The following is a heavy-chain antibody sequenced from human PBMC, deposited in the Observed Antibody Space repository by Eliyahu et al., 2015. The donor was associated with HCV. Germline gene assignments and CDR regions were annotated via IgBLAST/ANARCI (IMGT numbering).Heavy chain of an antibody. Sequence: QVQLVQSGAAVKRPGASVKVSCKASGYTFTDYYIHWVRQAPGQGLEWMGWTNPKTGDTKSAQKFKGRVTMTKDAAITTVYMVLSSLRSDDTAVYYCLRFPYCNTSSCVFDYWGQGALVTVSS. D-gene: IGHD2/OR15-2a*01. V-gene: IGHV1-2*02. CDR3: LRFPYCNTSSCVFDY. CDR2: TNPKTGDT. CDR1: GYTFTDYY. J-gene: IGHJ4*02.